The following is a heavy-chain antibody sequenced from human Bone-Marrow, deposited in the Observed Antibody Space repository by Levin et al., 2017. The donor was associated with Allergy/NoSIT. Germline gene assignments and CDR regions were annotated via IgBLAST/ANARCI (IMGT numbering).Heavy chain of an antibody. V-gene: IGHV1-69*13. CDR2: IIPIFGTA. J-gene: IGHJ6*02. Sequence: RASVKVSCKASGGTFSSYAISWVRQAPGQGLEWMGGIIPIFGTANYAQKFQGRVTITADESTSTAYMELSSLRSEDTAVYYCARGNRAARLLPGMDVWGQGTTVTVSS. CDR1: GGTFSSYA. D-gene: IGHD6-6*01. CDR3: ARGNRAARLLPGMDV.